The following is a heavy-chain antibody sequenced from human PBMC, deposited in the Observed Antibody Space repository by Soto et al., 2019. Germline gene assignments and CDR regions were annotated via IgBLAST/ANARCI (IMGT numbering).Heavy chain of an antibody. D-gene: IGHD4-17*01. CDR3: ARADYGDYGYCMHV. J-gene: IGHJ6*02. Sequence: QLQLQESGSGLVKPSQTLSLTCAVSGGSISSGGYSWSWIRQPPGKGLEWIGYIYHSGSTYYNPSLKMRVTISVDRSENQFSLKLSSVTAADTAVYYCARADYGDYGYCMHVWGHGNTVTVSS. CDR2: IYHSGST. V-gene: IGHV4-30-2*01. CDR1: GGSISSGGYS.